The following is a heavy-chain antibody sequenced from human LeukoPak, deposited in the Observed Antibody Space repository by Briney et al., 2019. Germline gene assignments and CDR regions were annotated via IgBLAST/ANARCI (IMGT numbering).Heavy chain of an antibody. Sequence: QPGGSLRLSCAASGFTFSNYAMRWVRQAPGRGLEWVSGISGSGDSTYYADSVKGRFTISRDNSKNTLYLQMNSLRAEDTAVYYCAKSTMINEGIFDYWGQGTLVTVSS. D-gene: IGHD3-22*01. J-gene: IGHJ4*02. CDR3: AKSTMINEGIFDY. CDR2: ISGSGDST. CDR1: GFTFSNYA. V-gene: IGHV3-23*01.